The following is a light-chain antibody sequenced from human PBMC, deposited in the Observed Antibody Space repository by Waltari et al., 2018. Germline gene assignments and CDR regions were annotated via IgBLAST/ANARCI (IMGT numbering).Light chain of an antibody. Sequence: EIVMTQSPATLSVSPGERATLPCRASQSVSSNLAWYQQKPGQAPRLLIYGASTRATGIPARFSGSGSGTEFTLTISSLQSEDFAVYYCQQYNNWPPVDTFGPGTKVDIK. CDR3: QQYNNWPPVDT. CDR1: QSVSSN. CDR2: GAS. V-gene: IGKV3-15*01. J-gene: IGKJ3*01.